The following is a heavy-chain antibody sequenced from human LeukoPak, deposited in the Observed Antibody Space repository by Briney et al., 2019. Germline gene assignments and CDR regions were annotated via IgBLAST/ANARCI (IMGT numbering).Heavy chain of an antibody. CDR1: GYTFTSYG. CDR3: ARDKWILLWLADYYMDV. CDR2: ISAYNGNT. D-gene: IGHD5-18*01. Sequence: GASVKVSCKASGYTFTSYGISWVRQAPGQGLEWMGWISAYNGNTNYAQKLQGRVTMTTDTSTSTAYMELRSLRSDDTAVYYCARDKWILLWLADYYMDVWGKGTTVSVSS. V-gene: IGHV1-18*01. J-gene: IGHJ6*03.